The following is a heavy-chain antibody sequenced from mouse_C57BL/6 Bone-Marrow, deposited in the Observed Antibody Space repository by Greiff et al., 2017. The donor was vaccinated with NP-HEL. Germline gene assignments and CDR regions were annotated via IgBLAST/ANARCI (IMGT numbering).Heavy chain of an antibody. CDR2: ISYSGST. CDR1: GYSITSDY. Sequence: EVMLVESGPGLAKPSPTLSLTCSVTGYSITSDYWNWIRKFPGNKLEYMGYISYSGSTYYNPSLKSRISITRDTSKNQYYLQLNSVTTEDTATYYCARCPTTVLYGYAMDYWGQGTSVTVSS. D-gene: IGHD1-1*01. J-gene: IGHJ4*01. V-gene: IGHV3-8*01. CDR3: ARCPTTVLYGYAMDY.